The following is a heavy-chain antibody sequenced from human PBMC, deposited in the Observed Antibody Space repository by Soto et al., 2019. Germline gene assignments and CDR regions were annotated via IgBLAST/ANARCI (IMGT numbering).Heavy chain of an antibody. CDR3: ARARIDY. CDR2: ISPEGSEK. J-gene: IGHJ4*02. CDR1: GFLFRGYW. V-gene: IGHV3-7*03. Sequence: ESGGGLVQPGGALRISCAVPGFLFRGYWMTWVRQAPGKGLEWVATISPEGSEKYYVDSLKGRFTISRDNAKNSLYLQMISLRAEDTALYYCARARIDYWGRGTLITVSS.